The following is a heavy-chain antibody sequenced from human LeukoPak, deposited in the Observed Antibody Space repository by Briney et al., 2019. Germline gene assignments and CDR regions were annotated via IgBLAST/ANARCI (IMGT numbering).Heavy chain of an antibody. D-gene: IGHD3-16*01. J-gene: IGHJ4*02. Sequence: PSETLLLTCIFSGDSNILSRPYARWIRQPPGKGLEWIGYISYSESTNYNPSLRSRVTISVDTSKNQFSLKLSSVTAADTAVYYRARTVHGGTVTYYFDYSGQASLVSVPS. CDR1: GDSNILSRPY. CDR3: ARTVHGGTVTYYFDY. V-gene: IGHV4-61*01. CDR2: ISYSEST.